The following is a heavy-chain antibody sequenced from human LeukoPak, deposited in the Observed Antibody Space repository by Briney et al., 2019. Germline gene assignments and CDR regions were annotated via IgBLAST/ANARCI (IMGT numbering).Heavy chain of an antibody. J-gene: IGHJ6*03. CDR3: ARVSCSGGSCYRGYYYYYYMDV. Sequence: SETLSLTCTVSGGSISSGGYYWGWIRQPPGKGLEWIGSIYYSGSTYYNPSLKSRVTISVDTSKNQFSLKLSSVTAADTAVYYCARVSCSGGSCYRGYYYYYYMDVWGKGTTVTVSS. D-gene: IGHD2-15*01. CDR2: IYYSGST. V-gene: IGHV4-39*07. CDR1: GGSISSGGYY.